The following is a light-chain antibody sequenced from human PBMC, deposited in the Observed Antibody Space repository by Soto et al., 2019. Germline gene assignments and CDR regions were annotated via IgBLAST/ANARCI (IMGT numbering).Light chain of an antibody. CDR1: QTVSSTY. Sequence: EIVMTQSPATLSVSPGERATLSCMASQTVSSTYLAWYQQKPGQAPRLLIYAASTRATGIPDRFSGSGSGTDFTLTISRLEPEDFAVYYCQQYGSSPKTFGQGTKVDIK. CDR2: AAS. V-gene: IGKV3-20*01. J-gene: IGKJ1*01. CDR3: QQYGSSPKT.